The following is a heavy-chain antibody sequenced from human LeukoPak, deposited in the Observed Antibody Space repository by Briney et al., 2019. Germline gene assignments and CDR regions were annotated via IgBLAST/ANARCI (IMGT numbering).Heavy chain of an antibody. CDR3: ARYCRGGTCYVGLI. J-gene: IGHJ4*02. CDR2: IRSDGSSE. V-gene: IGHV3-33*01. D-gene: IGHD2-15*01. Sequence: PGRSLRLSCAASGFTFSTYGTHWVRQAPGKGLEWVAVIRSDGSSEYYADSVKGRFIISRDNSKNTLYLQMNSLRAEDTAVYYCARYCRGGTCYVGLIWGQGSLVTVSS. CDR1: GFTFSTYG.